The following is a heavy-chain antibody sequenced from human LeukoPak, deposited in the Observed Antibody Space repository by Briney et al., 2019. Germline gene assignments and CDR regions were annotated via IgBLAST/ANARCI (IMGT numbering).Heavy chain of an antibody. D-gene: IGHD5-24*01. CDR2: INPSGGST. V-gene: IGHV1-46*01. J-gene: IGHJ4*02. CDR1: GYTFTGYY. CDR3: ARDRRGGGWLQGDFDY. Sequence: ASVKVSRKASGYTFTGYYMHWVRQAPGQGLEWMGIINPSGGSTSYAQKFQGRVTMTRDTSTSTVYMELSSLRSEDTAVYYCARDRRGGGWLQGDFDYWGQGTLVTVSS.